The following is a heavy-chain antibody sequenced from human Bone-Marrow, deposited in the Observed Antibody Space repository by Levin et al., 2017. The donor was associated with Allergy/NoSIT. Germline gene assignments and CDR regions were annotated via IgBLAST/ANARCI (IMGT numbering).Heavy chain of an antibody. V-gene: IGHV4-39*01. CDR2: IYYSRST. CDR3: ATGPSAFGY. J-gene: IGHJ4*02. CDR1: SGSISSHNYN. Sequence: SETLSLTCIVSSGSISSHNYNWGWIRQPPGKGLEWIGTIYYSRSTYYNPSLTSRVTTSVATSKNQFSLELTSLTAADTAVYYCATGPSAFGYWGQGTLVTVSS.